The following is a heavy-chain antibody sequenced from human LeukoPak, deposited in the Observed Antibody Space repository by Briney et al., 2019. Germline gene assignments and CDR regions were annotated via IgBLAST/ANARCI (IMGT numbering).Heavy chain of an antibody. J-gene: IGHJ4*02. CDR2: IKQDGSEK. Sequence: QTGGSLRLSCAASGFTFSTYLMNWVRQAPGKGLEWVANIKQDGSEKYYVDSVKGRFTISRDNAKNSLYLQMNSLRAEDTATYYCAGSLHYWGQGIQVTVSS. CDR1: GFTFSTYL. V-gene: IGHV3-7*01. CDR3: AGSLHY.